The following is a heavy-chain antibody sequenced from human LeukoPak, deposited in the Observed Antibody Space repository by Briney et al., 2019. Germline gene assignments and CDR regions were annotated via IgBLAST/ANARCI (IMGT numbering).Heavy chain of an antibody. CDR2: ISYDGSNE. CDR3: ARDYSSSWSPGGYFDY. J-gene: IGHJ4*02. Sequence: GGSLRLSYAASGFTFSSYAMHWVRQAPGKGLEWVAVISYDGSNEYYADSVKGRFTISRDNSKNTLYLQMNSLRAEDTAVYYCARDYSSSWSPGGYFDYWGQGTLVTVSS. D-gene: IGHD6-13*01. CDR1: GFTFSSYA. V-gene: IGHV3-30-3*01.